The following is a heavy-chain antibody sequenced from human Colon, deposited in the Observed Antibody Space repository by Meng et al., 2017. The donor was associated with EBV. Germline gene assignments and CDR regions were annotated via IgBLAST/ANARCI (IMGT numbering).Heavy chain of an antibody. CDR3: ARVGGLDGYRLGGDY. V-gene: IGHV4-34*01. Sequence: QVQVQQWGAGLLKPLEXLSLTCGVYGASFSGYYWSWIRQPPGKGLEWIGEVNPSGGTNYSPSLKSRVTISVDTSKNQFSLRLNSVTAADTAVYYCARVGGLDGYRLGGDYWGQGALVTVSS. J-gene: IGHJ4*02. D-gene: IGHD5-24*01. CDR1: GASFSGYY. CDR2: VNPSGGT.